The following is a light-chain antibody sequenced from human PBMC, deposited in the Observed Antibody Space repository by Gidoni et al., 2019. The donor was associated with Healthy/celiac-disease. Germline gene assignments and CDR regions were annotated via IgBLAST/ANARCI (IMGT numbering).Light chain of an antibody. J-gene: IGLJ2*01. CDR3: SSYAGSNNLV. Sequence: QSALPQPPSASGSPGQSVTIPCTGTSSDVGGYNYVSWYQQHPGKAPKLMFYEVSKRPSGVPDRFSGSKSGNTASLTVSGLQAGDEADYYCSSYAGSNNLVFGGGTKLTVL. CDR2: EVS. V-gene: IGLV2-8*01. CDR1: SSDVGGYNY.